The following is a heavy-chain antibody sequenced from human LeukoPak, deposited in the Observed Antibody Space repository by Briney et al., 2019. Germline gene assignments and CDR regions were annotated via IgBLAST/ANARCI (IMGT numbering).Heavy chain of an antibody. V-gene: IGHV3-23*01. CDR3: AKGRRRGQLELYYFDF. J-gene: IGHJ4*02. CDR2: ISGGGVGT. CDR1: GFIFSNYA. D-gene: IGHD6-6*01. Sequence: PGGSLRLSCAASGFIFSNYAMSWVRQAPGKGLEWVSAISGGGVGTYYADSVKGRFTISRDNSKNTLYLQMNSLRAEDTAVYYCAKGRRRGQLELYYFDFWGQGTLVTVSS.